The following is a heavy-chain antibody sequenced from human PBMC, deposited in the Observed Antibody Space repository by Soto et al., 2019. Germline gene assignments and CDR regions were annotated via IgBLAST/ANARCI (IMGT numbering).Heavy chain of an antibody. CDR3: ASSFTYSTNWFDP. CDR1: GYTFTGYY. J-gene: IGHJ5*02. V-gene: IGHV1-2*04. Sequence: GASVKVSCKASGYTFTGYYMHWVRQAPGQGLEWMGWINPNSGGTNYAQKFQGWVTMTRDTSISTAYMELSRLRSDDTAVYYCASSFTYSTNWFDPWGQGTLVTVSS. D-gene: IGHD1-26*01. CDR2: INPNSGGT.